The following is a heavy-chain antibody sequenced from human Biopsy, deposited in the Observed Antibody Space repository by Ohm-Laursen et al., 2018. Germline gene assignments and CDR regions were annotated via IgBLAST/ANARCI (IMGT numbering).Heavy chain of an antibody. V-gene: IGHV1-2*02. D-gene: IGHD3-3*01. CDR2: IKPNNGDT. J-gene: IGHJ6*02. CDR1: GYTYPDYY. CDR3: ATRGGDDFWSGHYSEIYYYYTLDV. Sequence: VATVKISCKASGYTYPDYYVHWVRQAPGQGLEWMGWIKPNNGDTDYSQRFQGRVTLAWDRSTSTGYMEVSSLRSGDTALYYWATRGGDDFWSGHYSEIYYYYTLDVWGQGATVTVSS.